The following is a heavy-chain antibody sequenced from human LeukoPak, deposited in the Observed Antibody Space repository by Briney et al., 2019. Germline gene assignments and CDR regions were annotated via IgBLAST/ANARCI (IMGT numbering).Heavy chain of an antibody. J-gene: IGHJ6*03. Sequence: GGSLRLSCAASGFTVSSNYMSWVRQAPGKGLEWVSVIYSGGSTYYADSVKGRFTISRDNSKNTLYLQMNSLRAEDTAVYYCASRHCSGGSCSTTHYYYYYYMDVWGKGTTVTIS. D-gene: IGHD2-15*01. CDR1: GFTVSSNY. CDR2: IYSGGST. V-gene: IGHV3-66*01. CDR3: ASRHCSGGSCSTTHYYYYYYMDV.